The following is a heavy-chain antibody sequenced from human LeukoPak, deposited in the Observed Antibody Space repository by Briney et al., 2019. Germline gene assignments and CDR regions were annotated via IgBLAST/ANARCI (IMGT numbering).Heavy chain of an antibody. D-gene: IGHD4-17*01. CDR2: INPSGGST. J-gene: IGHJ2*01. CDR1: GYTFTSYY. V-gene: IGHV1-46*01. CDR3: ARETPRDDYGDYGWYFDL. Sequence: ASVKVSCKASGYTFTSYYMHWVRQAPGQGLEWMGIINPSGGSTSYAQKFQGRVTMTTDTSTSTAYMELRSLRSDDTAVYYCARETPRDDYGDYGWYFDLWGRGTLVTVSS.